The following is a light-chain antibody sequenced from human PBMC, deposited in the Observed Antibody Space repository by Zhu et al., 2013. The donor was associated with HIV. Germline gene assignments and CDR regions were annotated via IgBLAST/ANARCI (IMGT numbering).Light chain of an antibody. J-gene: IGKJ4*01. Sequence: DIQMTQSPSTLSASVGDRVTITCRASQSISSWLAWYQQKPGKAPKLLIHDASTSERGAPSRISGAGSGTDFTLTITNLQPEDFATYFCQQFNALPLTFGRRD. CDR2: DAS. CDR3: QQFNALPLT. CDR1: QSISSW. V-gene: IGKV1-5*01.